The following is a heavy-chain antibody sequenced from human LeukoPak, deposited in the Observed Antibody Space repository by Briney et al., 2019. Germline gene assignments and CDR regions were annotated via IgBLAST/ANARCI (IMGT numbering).Heavy chain of an antibody. V-gene: IGHV4-59*01. Sequence: SETLSLTCTVSGGSISSYYWSWIRQPPGKGLEWIGYIYYSGSTNYNPSLRSRVTISVDTSKNQFSLRLSSVTAADTAVYYCARCDKAAAGTLWFDPWGQGTLVTVSS. CDR1: GGSISSYY. D-gene: IGHD6-13*01. J-gene: IGHJ5*02. CDR2: IYYSGST. CDR3: ARCDKAAAGTLWFDP.